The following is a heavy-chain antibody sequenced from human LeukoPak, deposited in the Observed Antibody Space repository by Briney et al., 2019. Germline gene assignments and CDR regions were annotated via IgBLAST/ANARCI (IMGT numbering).Heavy chain of an antibody. CDR1: GGSFSGYY. V-gene: IGHV4-34*01. J-gene: IGHJ6*02. D-gene: IGHD6-13*01. CDR2: INHSGST. CDR3: ARGATTYSSSWFYYYYGMDV. Sequence: SETLSLTCGVYGGSFSGYYWSWIRQPPGKGLEWIGEINHSGSTNYNPSLKSRVTISVDTSKNQFSLKLSSVTAADTAVYYCARGATTYSSSWFYYYYGMDVWGQGTTVTVSS.